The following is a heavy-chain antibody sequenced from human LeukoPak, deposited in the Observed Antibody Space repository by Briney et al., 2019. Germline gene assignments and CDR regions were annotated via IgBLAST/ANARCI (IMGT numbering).Heavy chain of an antibody. D-gene: IGHD6-13*01. CDR1: GYTFTSYD. Sequence: ASVTVSCKASGYTFTSYDINWVRQATGQGLEWMGWMNPNSGNTGYAQKFQGRVTITRNTSISTAYMELSSLRSEDTAVYYCARSAQLVRGYPYYFDYWGQGTLVTVSS. CDR3: ARSAQLVRGYPYYFDY. CDR2: MNPNSGNT. V-gene: IGHV1-8*03. J-gene: IGHJ4*02.